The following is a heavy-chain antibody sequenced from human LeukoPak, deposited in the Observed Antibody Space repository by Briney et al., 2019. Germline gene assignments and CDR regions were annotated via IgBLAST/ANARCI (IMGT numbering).Heavy chain of an antibody. V-gene: IGHV3-30*02. J-gene: IGHJ4*02. CDR1: GFIFSTYG. CDR2: IRHDGSIK. D-gene: IGHD3-16*01. CDR3: AKDSLADIDY. Sequence: GGSLRLSCAASGFIFSTYGMYWVRQAPGKGLEWVAFIRHDGSIKNYADSVKGRSTISRDNSKNTLYLQMNSLRAEDTVVYYCAKDSLADIDYWGQGTLVTVSS.